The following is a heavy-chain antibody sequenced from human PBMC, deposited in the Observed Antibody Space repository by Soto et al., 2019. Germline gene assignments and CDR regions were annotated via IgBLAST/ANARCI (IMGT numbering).Heavy chain of an antibody. CDR3: ARDTYYYYSSDHFSADAFDI. Sequence: EVQLVESGGGLVQPGGSLRLSCAASGFTSSSYWVHWVRQAPGKGLVWVSRISNDGSSTNYADSVKGRFTISRDNAKNAVHLQIDSLRAEDTAVYYCARDTYYYYSSDHFSADAFDIWGQGTMVTVSS. V-gene: IGHV3-74*01. CDR1: GFTSSSYW. J-gene: IGHJ3*02. D-gene: IGHD3-22*01. CDR2: ISNDGSST.